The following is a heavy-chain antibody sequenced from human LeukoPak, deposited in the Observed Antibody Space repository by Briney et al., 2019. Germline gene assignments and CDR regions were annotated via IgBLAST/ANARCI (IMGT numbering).Heavy chain of an antibody. V-gene: IGHV4-39*01. Sequence: SETLSLTCTVSGGSISSSSYYWGWIRQPPGKGLEWIGSIYYSGSTCYNPSLKSRVTISVDTSKNQFSLKLSSVTAADTAVYYCARHEGHYYDSSGYYSNWGQGTLVTVSS. D-gene: IGHD3-22*01. J-gene: IGHJ4*02. CDR2: IYYSGST. CDR3: ARHEGHYYDSSGYYSN. CDR1: GGSISSSSYY.